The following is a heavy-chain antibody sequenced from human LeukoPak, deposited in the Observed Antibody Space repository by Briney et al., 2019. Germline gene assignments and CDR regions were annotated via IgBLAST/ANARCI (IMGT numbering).Heavy chain of an antibody. Sequence: AAVKLSCKATAYIFSGYFTHWVRHAPGQGLEWRGGINLKSGVPNSSQKFHGRVTITRDTSISTAYMELSRLRSDDTAVYYCARDLSTEDIVVVVAPGTWFDPWGQGTLVTVSS. V-gene: IGHV1-2*02. CDR2: INLKSGVP. CDR1: AYIFSGYF. CDR3: ARDLSTEDIVVVVAPGTWFDP. J-gene: IGHJ5*02. D-gene: IGHD2-15*01.